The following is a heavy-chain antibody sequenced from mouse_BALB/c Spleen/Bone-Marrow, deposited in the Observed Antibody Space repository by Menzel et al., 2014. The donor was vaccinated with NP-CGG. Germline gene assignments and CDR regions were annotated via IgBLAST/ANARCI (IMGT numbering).Heavy chain of an antibody. Sequence: VQLQQSGAELTKPGASVKISCKANGYTFSSYWIEWIKQRPGHGLEWIGEILPGSGSTNYNEKFKGKATFTADTSSNTAYMQLSSLTSEDSAVYYCARWVPYWEFAYWGQGTLVTVSA. D-gene: IGHD4-1*01. CDR2: ILPGSGST. CDR1: GYTFSSYW. V-gene: IGHV1-9*01. J-gene: IGHJ3*01. CDR3: ARWVPYWEFAY.